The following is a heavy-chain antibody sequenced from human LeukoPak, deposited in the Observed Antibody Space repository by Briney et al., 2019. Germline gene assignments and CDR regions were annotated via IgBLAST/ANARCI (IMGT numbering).Heavy chain of an antibody. CDR2: ISAYNGNT. V-gene: IGHV1-18*01. Sequence: ASVKVSCTASGYTFTSYGISWVRQAPGQGLEWMGWISAYNGNTNYAQKLQGRVTMTTDTSTSTAYMELRSLRSDDTAVYYCARDPSRGYCSSTSCSNWFDPWGQGTLVTVSS. CDR1: GYTFTSYG. D-gene: IGHD2-2*01. J-gene: IGHJ5*02. CDR3: ARDPSRGYCSSTSCSNWFDP.